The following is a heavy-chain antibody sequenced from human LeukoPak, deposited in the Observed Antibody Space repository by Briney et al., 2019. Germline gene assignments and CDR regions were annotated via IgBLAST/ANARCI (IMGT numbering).Heavy chain of an antibody. CDR2: IDWDDDK. J-gene: IGHJ4*02. D-gene: IGHD1-26*01. CDR1: GFSLSTSGMC. CDR3: ARTPPYSGGTYYFDY. Sequence: SGPALVKPTQTLTLTCTFSGFSLSTSGMCVSWIRQPPGKALERLARIDWDDDKYYSTSLKTRLTISKDTSKNQVVLTMTNMDPVDTATYYCARTPPYSGGTYYFDYWGPGTLVIVSS. V-gene: IGHV2-70*11.